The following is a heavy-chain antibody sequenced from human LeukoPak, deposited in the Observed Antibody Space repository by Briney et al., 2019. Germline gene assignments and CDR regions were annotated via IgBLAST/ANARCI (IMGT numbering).Heavy chain of an antibody. CDR3: ARDSSGYESDY. CDR1: GFTFSSYS. D-gene: IGHD5-12*01. CDR2: ISSSGSTI. V-gene: IGHV3-48*04. Sequence: GGSLRLSCAASGFTFSSYSMNWVRQAPGKGLEWVSYISSSGSTIYYADSVKGRFTISRDNAKNSLYLQMNSLRAEDTAVYYCARDSSGYESDYWGQGTLVTVSS. J-gene: IGHJ4*02.